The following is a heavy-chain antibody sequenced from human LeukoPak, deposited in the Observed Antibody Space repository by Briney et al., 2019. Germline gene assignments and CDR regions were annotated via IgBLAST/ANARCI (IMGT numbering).Heavy chain of an antibody. CDR2: ISAYNGNT. J-gene: IGHJ4*02. V-gene: IGHV1-18*01. D-gene: IGHD4-17*01. CDR1: GYTFTSYG. CDR3: ARPLRRHYGDYGGGY. Sequence: ASVKVSCKASGYTFTSYGISWVRQAPGQGLEWMGWISAYNGNTNYAQKLQGRVTMTTDTSTSTAYMELRSLRSDDAAVYYCARPLRRHYGDYGGGYWGQGTLVTVSS.